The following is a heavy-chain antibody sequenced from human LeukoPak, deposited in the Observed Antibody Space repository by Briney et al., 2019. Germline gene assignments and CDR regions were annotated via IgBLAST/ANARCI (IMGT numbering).Heavy chain of an antibody. V-gene: IGHV5-10-1*01. D-gene: IGHD2-2*01. Sequence: GESPKISCKASGYSFTSNWINWVRQMPGKGLEWMGRIDPSDSYTNYSPSFQGHVTISADKSINTAYLQWSSLKASDTATYYCARGYCSSTNCYAVDPWGQGTLVTVSS. J-gene: IGHJ5*02. CDR3: ARGYCSSTNCYAVDP. CDR1: GYSFTSNW. CDR2: IDPSDSYT.